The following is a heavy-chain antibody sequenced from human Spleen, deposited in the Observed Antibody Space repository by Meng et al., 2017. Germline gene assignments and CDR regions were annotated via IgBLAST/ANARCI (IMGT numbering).Heavy chain of an antibody. Sequence: ASVKVSCKASGYTFTGHYMHWVRQAPGQGLEWMGTISPNSGGTLYAQKFQGRVSMTGDTSISTAYVELSSLRSDDTAMYYCARDEDISAAGKLFGDYWGQGTLVTVSS. V-gene: IGHV1-2*02. CDR3: ARDEDISAAGKLFGDY. J-gene: IGHJ4*02. CDR1: GYTFTGHY. CDR2: ISPNSGGT. D-gene: IGHD6-13*01.